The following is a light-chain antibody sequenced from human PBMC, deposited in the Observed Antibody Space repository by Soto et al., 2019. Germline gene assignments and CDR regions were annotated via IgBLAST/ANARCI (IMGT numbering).Light chain of an antibody. CDR1: QSGRRR. J-gene: IGKJ5*01. V-gene: IGKV1-5*01. CDR3: QQFNSYPIN. CDR2: EAS. Sequence: DIPVTHSAATLVAYVGDGVSIXCRASQSGRRRLNWYQQKPGEAPKLLYYEASNLESWVHSRFSGSGSRTEFTLTIGGLQPDDFATYYCQQFNSYPINFGQGTRLGL.